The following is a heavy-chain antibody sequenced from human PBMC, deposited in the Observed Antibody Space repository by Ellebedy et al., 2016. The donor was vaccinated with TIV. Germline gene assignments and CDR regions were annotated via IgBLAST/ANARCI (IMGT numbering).Heavy chain of an antibody. CDR3: ARVYNGHDQDY. J-gene: IGHJ4*02. V-gene: IGHV3-11*01. D-gene: IGHD2-8*01. CDR1: GFIFSDSY. Sequence: GGSLRLSCAASGFIFSDSYMSWIRQAPGKGLEWVSYISNSGDTRYYVDSVKGRFTISRDNAKNSLYLQMNSLRAEDTAVYYCARVYNGHDQDYWGQGALVTVSS. CDR2: ISNSGDTR.